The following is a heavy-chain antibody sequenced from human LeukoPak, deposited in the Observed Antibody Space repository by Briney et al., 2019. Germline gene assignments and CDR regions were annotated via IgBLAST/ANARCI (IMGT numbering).Heavy chain of an antibody. CDR2: IYYSGST. Sequence: SETLSLTCSVSGGSISSSSYFWGWIRQPPGKGLEWIGSIYYSGSTYYNPSLKSRVTISGDTSKNQFALKLSSVTAVDTAVYYCARQIGSSGSDCWGQGTLVIVSS. V-gene: IGHV4-39*01. J-gene: IGHJ4*02. CDR3: ARQIGSSGSDC. D-gene: IGHD6-19*01. CDR1: GGSISSSSYF.